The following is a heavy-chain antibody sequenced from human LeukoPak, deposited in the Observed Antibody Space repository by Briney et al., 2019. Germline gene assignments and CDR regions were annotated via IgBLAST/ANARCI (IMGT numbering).Heavy chain of an antibody. CDR2: IKQDGSEK. V-gene: IGHV3-7*01. CDR3: TKLAWGHVDY. D-gene: IGHD7-27*01. Sequence: GGSLRLSCAASGFTFSNYWMSWVRQAPGKGLEWVANIKQDGSEKYYVDSVKGRFTISRDNAKNSLYLQMNNLRADDTAVYHCTKLAWGHVDYWGQGTLVTVSS. CDR1: GFTFSNYW. J-gene: IGHJ4*02.